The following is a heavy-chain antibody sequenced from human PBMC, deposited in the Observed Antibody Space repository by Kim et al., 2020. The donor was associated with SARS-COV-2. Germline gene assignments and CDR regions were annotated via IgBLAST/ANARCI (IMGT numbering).Heavy chain of an antibody. V-gene: IGHV5-51*01. Sequence: GESLKISCQGSGYRFSRYWIGWVRQMPGKGLEWMGIIYPDDSDTRYSPSFQSQVTISADKSMNTAYLHWSSLKASDTPMYYCAKSYCSVVDCYYFCFDLWGQGTLVTVSS. CDR3: AKSYCSVVDCYYFCFDL. CDR1: GYRFSRYW. J-gene: IGHJ5*02. CDR2: IYPDDSDT. D-gene: IGHD2-15*01.